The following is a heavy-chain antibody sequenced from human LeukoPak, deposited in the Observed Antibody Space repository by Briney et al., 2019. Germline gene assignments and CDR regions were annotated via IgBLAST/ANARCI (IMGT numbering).Heavy chain of an antibody. CDR2: IWYDGSNK. D-gene: IGHD3-10*01. V-gene: IGHV3-33*01. CDR1: GFTFSHYG. J-gene: IGHJ4*02. CDR3: ARDSGWLGDFDY. Sequence: GGSLRLSCAASGFTFSHYGMHWVRQAPGKGLEWVAVIWYDGSNKYYADSVKGRFTLSRDNSKSTVYLQMDSLRVEDTAVYYCARDSGWLGDFDYWGQGTLVTVSS.